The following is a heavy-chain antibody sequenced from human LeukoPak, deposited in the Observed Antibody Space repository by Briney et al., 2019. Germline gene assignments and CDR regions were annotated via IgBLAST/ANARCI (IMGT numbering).Heavy chain of an antibody. Sequence: SETLSLTCTVSGGSISSSSYYWGWIRQPPGKGLEWIGSIYYSGSTYYNPSLKSRVTISVDTSKNQFSLQLSSVTAADTAVYYCARENNYYDSSGYHHDAFDIWGQGTMVTVSS. CDR2: IYYSGST. J-gene: IGHJ3*02. CDR1: GGSISSSSYY. CDR3: ARENNYYDSSGYHHDAFDI. V-gene: IGHV4-39*07. D-gene: IGHD3-22*01.